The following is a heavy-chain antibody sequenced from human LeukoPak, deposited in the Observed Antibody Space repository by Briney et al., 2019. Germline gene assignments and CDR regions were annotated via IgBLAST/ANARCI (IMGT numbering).Heavy chain of an antibody. CDR1: GYTFTGYY. CDR3: ARDLLGSHPPPTDY. D-gene: IGHD1-26*01. CDR2: IDPNSGGT. J-gene: IGHJ4*02. V-gene: IGHV1-2*02. Sequence: ASVKVSCKASGYTFTGYYMHWVRQAPGQGLEWMGWIDPNSGGTNYAQKFQGRVTMTRDTSISTAYMELSRLRSDDTAVYYCARDLLGSHPPPTDYWGQGTLVTVSS.